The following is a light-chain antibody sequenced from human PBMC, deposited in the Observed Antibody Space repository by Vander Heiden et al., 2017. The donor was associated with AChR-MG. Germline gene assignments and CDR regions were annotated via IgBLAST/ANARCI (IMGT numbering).Light chain of an antibody. Sequence: QSVLTPPPSVSGPPGQRVPISCTGSSSNIGAGYDVHWYQQLPGTAPKLLIYGNSNRPSGVPDRFSGAKSGTSASLAITGRQAEDEADYYCQSYDSSLSGSRVFGGGTKLTVL. CDR1: SSNIGAGYD. V-gene: IGLV1-40*01. CDR2: GNS. J-gene: IGLJ3*02. CDR3: QSYDSSLSGSRV.